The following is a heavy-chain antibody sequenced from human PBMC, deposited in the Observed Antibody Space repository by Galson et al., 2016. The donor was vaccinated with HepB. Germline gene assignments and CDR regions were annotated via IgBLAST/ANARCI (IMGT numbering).Heavy chain of an antibody. J-gene: IGHJ4*02. CDR3: AIGYRTNDSPDH. V-gene: IGHV1-8*01. Sequence: SVKVSCKGSGYTFTIYDVHWVRQASGQGLEWLGWMNPNSGNTGYAQNLQGRVSMTTNTSITTAYLELSRLTSADTAVYYCAIGYRTNDSPDHWGQGTLVTVSS. CDR2: MNPNSGNT. CDR1: GYTFTIYD. D-gene: IGHD3-16*02.